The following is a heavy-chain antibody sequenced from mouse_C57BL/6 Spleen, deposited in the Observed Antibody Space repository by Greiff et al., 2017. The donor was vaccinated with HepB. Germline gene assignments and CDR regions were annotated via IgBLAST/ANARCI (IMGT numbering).Heavy chain of an antibody. CDR1: GYTFTSYW. J-gene: IGHJ4*01. CDR2: IDPSDSET. Sequence: VQLQQPGAELVRPGSSVKLSCKASGYTFTSYWMHWVKQRPIQGLEWIGNIDPSDSETHYNQKFKDKATLTVDKSSSTACMQLRSVTSEDSAVYYCARWSNYGMDYWGQGTSVTVSS. D-gene: IGHD2-5*01. CDR3: ARWSNYGMDY. V-gene: IGHV1-52*01.